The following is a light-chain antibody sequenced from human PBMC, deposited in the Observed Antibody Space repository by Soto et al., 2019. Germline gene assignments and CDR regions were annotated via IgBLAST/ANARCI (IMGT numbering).Light chain of an antibody. V-gene: IGKV1-39*01. J-gene: IGKJ5*01. CDR1: QDIGND. Sequence: TQMTQSPSSLSASVVDRVTITFRASQDIGNDLGWYQQKPGKAPNLLIYAASSLQSGVPSRFSASGSGTDFTLTISRLQPEDFATYFCQQTYITPFTFGQGTRLEIK. CDR3: QQTYITPFT. CDR2: AAS.